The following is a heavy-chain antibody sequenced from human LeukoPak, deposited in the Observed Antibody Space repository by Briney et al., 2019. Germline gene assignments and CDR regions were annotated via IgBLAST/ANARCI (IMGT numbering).Heavy chain of an antibody. V-gene: IGHV4-59*01. CDR3: ARGYSDDFWSGYPTATWWFDP. Sequence: SETLSLTCTVSGDYISRYYWNWIRQPPGKGPEWIGYIDDSGRTNYNPSLKSRVTISKDTSRNQFSLKLNSVTAADTAVYYCARGYSDDFWSGYPTATWWFDPWGLGTLVIVSS. J-gene: IGHJ5*02. D-gene: IGHD3-3*01. CDR2: IDDSGRT. CDR1: GDYISRYY.